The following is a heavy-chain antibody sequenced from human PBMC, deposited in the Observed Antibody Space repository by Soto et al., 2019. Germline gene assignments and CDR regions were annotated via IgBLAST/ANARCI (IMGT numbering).Heavy chain of an antibody. CDR1: GGTFSSYA. D-gene: IGHD6-13*01. J-gene: IGHJ6*02. Sequence: SVKVSCKASGGTFSSYAISWVRQAPGQGLDWMGGIIPIFGTANYAQKFQGRVTITADESTSTAYMELSSLRSEDTAVYYCAKMEQQLVMSLDYYYGMDVWGQGTTVTVSS. V-gene: IGHV1-69*13. CDR3: AKMEQQLVMSLDYYYGMDV. CDR2: IIPIFGTA.